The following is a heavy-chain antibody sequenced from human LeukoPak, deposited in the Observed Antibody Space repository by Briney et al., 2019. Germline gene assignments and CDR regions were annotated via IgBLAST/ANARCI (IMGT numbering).Heavy chain of an antibody. CDR1: GGSLSGYY. CDR2: INHSGST. CDR3: ARLGGSTSHNWFDP. J-gene: IGHJ5*02. V-gene: IGHV4-34*01. D-gene: IGHD2-2*01. Sequence: SETLSLTCAVYGGSLSGYYWSWIRQPPGKGLEWIGEINHSGSTNYNPSLKSRVTISVDTSKNQFSLKLSSVTAADTAVYYCARLGGSTSHNWFDPWGQGTLVAVSS.